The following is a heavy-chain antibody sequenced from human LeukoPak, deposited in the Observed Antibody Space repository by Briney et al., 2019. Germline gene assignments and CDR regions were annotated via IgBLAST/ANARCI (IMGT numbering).Heavy chain of an antibody. Sequence: PSETLSLTCTVSGGSISSSSYYWGWIRQPPGKGLEWIGSIYYSGSTYYNPSLKSRVAISVDTSKNQFSLQLNSVTPEDTAVYYCARDQSILHNWNYVFDYWGQGTLVTVSS. V-gene: IGHV4-39*07. J-gene: IGHJ4*02. CDR2: IYYSGST. D-gene: IGHD1-7*01. CDR1: GGSISSSSYY. CDR3: ARDQSILHNWNYVFDY.